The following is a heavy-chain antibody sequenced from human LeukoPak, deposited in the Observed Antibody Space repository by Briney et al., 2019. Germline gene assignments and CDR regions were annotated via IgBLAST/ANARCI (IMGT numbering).Heavy chain of an antibody. CDR2: IYHSGST. CDR1: GYSISSGYY. V-gene: IGHV4-38-2*02. D-gene: IGHD3-10*01. J-gene: IGHJ4*02. CDR3: ARTRYYYNSRSYGAPYYFDY. Sequence: SETLSLTCTGSGYSISSGYYWAWIRQPPGKGLEWIGSIYHSGSTYYNPSLKSRVTISVDTSKNQFALKLSSVTAAETAVYYCARTRYYYNSRSYGAPYYFDYWGQGTLVTVSS.